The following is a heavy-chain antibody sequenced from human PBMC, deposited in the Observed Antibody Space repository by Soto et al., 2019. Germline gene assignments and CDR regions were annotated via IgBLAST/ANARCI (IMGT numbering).Heavy chain of an antibody. CDR1: GGSVSSGSYY. D-gene: IGHD3-10*01. J-gene: IGHJ5*02. V-gene: IGHV4-61*01. CDR2: IYYSGST. CDR3: ARAVRNWFDP. Sequence: TLSLTCNVSGGSVSSGSYYWSWIRQPPGKGLEWIGYIYYSGSTNYNPSLKSRVTISVDTSKNQFSLKLSSVTAADTAVYYCARAVRNWFDPWGQGTLVTVSS.